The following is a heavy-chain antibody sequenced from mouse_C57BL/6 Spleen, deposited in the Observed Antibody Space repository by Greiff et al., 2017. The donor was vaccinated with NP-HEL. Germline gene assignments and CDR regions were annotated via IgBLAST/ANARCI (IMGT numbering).Heavy chain of an antibody. CDR1: GYTFTSYW. J-gene: IGHJ4*01. V-gene: IGHV1-64*01. CDR2: IHPNSGST. CDR3: ARSLDYDGEFYYYAMDY. D-gene: IGHD2-4*01. Sequence: QVQLQQPGAELVKPGASVKLSCKASGYTFTSYWMHWVKQRPGQGLEWIGMIHPNSGSTNYNEKFKSKATLTVDKSSSTAYMQLSSLTSEDSAVYYCARSLDYDGEFYYYAMDYWGQGTSVTVSS.